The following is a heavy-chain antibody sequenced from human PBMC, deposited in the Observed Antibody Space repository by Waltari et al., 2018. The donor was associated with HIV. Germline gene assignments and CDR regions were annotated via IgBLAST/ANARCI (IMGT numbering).Heavy chain of an antibody. V-gene: IGHV1-18*01. Sequence: QVQLVQSGSEVKKPGASVKFSCKPSGYTLTSYGIRWERQAPGQGLDWVGWISANNGNTHFAQKYQDRVTMTTDMSTSTAYMQLRSLRSDDTAVYYCARVGRGDQYDFWSASMTGGGDYWGQGTLVTVSS. J-gene: IGHJ4*02. CDR1: GYTLTSYG. CDR3: ARVGRGDQYDFWSASMTGGGDY. CDR2: ISANNGNT. D-gene: IGHD3-3*01.